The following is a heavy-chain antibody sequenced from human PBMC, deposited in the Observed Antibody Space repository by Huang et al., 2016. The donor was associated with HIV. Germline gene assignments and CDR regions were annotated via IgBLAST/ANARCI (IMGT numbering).Heavy chain of an antibody. CDR1: SGSFSGYY. Sequence: QVQLQQWGAGLLKPSETLSLTCAVYSGSFSGYYWSWIRQPPGKGLEWIGEINHSGSTNYNPSLKSRVTISVDTSKNQFSLKLSSVTAADTAVYYCARVDCSGGSCYYFDYWGQGTLVTVSS. D-gene: IGHD2-15*01. J-gene: IGHJ4*02. CDR2: INHSGST. CDR3: ARVDCSGGSCYYFDY. V-gene: IGHV4-34*01.